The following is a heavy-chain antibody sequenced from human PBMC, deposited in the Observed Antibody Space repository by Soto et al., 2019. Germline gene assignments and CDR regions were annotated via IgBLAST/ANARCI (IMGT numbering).Heavy chain of an antibody. CDR1: GFPFISYA. CDR3: AKDRVGDRYYYYGMDV. Sequence: GGSQRLSSTASGFPFISYAMSWVRQATGKGLEWVSAISGSGGSTYYADSVKGRFTISRDNSKNTLYLQMNSLRAEDTAVYYCAKDRVGDRYYYYGMDVWGQGTTVTVSS. J-gene: IGHJ6*02. CDR2: ISGSGGST. D-gene: IGHD3-10*01. V-gene: IGHV3-23*01.